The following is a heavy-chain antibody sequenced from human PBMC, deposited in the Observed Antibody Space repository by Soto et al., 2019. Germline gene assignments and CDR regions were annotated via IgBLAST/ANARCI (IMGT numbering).Heavy chain of an antibody. CDR2: IYYSGST. CDR3: ARESMVRGVTKAGPLSFDY. V-gene: IGHV4-31*03. Sequence: QVQLQESGPGLVKPSQTLSLTCTVSGGSISSGGYYWSWIRQHPGKGLEWIGYIYYSGSTYYNPSLKSRVTISVDTSKNQFSLKLSSVTAADTAVYYCARESMVRGVTKAGPLSFDYWGQGTLVTVSS. D-gene: IGHD3-10*01. J-gene: IGHJ4*02. CDR1: GGSISSGGYY.